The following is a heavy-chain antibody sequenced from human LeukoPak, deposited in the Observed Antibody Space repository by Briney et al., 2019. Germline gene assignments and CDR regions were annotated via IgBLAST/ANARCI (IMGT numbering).Heavy chain of an antibody. CDR2: ISSSSNYI. J-gene: IGHJ4*02. V-gene: IGHV3-21*04. D-gene: IGHD5-18*01. Sequence: GGSLRLSCVASGFTFSSQSMNWVRQAPGKGLEWVSSISSSSNYIYYADSVKGRFTISRDNSKSTVHLQMDSLRAEDSAVYYCAKNAGYSYGLYYFDYWGQGTLVTVSS. CDR3: AKNAGYSYGLYYFDY. CDR1: GFTFSSQS.